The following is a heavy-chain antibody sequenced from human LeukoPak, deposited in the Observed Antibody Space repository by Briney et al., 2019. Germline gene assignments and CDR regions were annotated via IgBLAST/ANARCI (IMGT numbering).Heavy chain of an antibody. Sequence: GGSLRLSCTASGFPFSSYAMNWVRQAPGKGLEWVSVVSSSGGSTHYADSVKGRFTVSRDSSKNTLYLQMNRLRAEDTAVYYCARPTYYYGLYYYMDVWGKGTTVTISS. CDR1: GFPFSSYA. V-gene: IGHV3-23*01. J-gene: IGHJ6*03. CDR3: ARPTYYYGLYYYMDV. D-gene: IGHD3-10*01. CDR2: VSSSGGST.